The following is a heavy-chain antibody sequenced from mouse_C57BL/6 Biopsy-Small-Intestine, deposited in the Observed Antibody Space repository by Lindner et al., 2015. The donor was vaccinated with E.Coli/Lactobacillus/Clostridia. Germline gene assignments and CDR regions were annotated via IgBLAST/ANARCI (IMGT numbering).Heavy chain of an antibody. J-gene: IGHJ3*01. CDR1: GYTFTGYW. Sequence: VQLQESGAEMVRPGASVKLPCKASGYTFTGYWMHWVKQRPGQGLEWIGKIDPSDNETHYNQKFKDKATLTVDKSSTTAYMQLNSLTSEDSAVYYCARGNDYDEGFAYWGQGTLVTVSA. CDR2: IDPSDNET. D-gene: IGHD2-4*01. CDR3: ARGNDYDEGFAY. V-gene: IGHV1-52*01.